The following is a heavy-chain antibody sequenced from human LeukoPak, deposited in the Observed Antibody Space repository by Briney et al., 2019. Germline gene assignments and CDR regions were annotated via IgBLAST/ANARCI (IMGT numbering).Heavy chain of an antibody. CDR2: IWFDGGKI. J-gene: IGHJ4*02. D-gene: IGHD2-15*01. CDR3: ARDFTNIRGGGYFDN. CDR1: GFPFSSYV. V-gene: IGHV3-33*01. Sequence: GRSLRLSCAASGFPFSSYVMHWLRQAPGKGLEWVAVIWFDGGKIYYADSVKGRFTISRDNSKNTLYLQMNSLRAEDTAVYHCARDFTNIRGGGYFDNWGQGTLVTVSS.